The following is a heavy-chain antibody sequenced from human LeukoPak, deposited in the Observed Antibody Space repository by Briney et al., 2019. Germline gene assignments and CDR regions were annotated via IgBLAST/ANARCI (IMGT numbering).Heavy chain of an antibody. J-gene: IGHJ4*02. CDR1: GYTFNDYF. CDR3: ARGRSWVLWELPGS. Sequence: ASVKVSCKASGYTFNDYFMHWVRQAPGQGLEWMGWINPTSGDTKFAQKFQGRVTMTRDPSISTAYMELNRLRSDDTAVYYCARGRSWVLWELPGSWGQGTLVTVSS. D-gene: IGHD1-26*01. CDR2: INPTSGDT. V-gene: IGHV1-2*02.